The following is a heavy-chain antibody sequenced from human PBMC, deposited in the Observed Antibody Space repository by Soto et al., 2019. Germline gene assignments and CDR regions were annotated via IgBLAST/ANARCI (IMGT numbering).Heavy chain of an antibody. CDR2: IIPILGIA. D-gene: IGHD2-21*02. J-gene: IGHJ4*02. Sequence: SVKVSCKASGGTFSSYTISWVRQAPGQGLEWMGRIIPILGIANYAQKFQGRVTITADKSTSTAYMELSSLRSGDTAVYYCARGVMYCGGDCLDYWGQGTLVTVSS. V-gene: IGHV1-69*02. CDR3: ARGVMYCGGDCLDY. CDR1: GGTFSSYT.